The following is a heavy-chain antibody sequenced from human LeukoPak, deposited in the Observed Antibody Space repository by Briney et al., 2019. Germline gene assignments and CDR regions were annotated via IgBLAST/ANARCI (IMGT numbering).Heavy chain of an antibody. CDR2: VHSIGTT. V-gene: IGHV3-66*03. CDR1: GFTVSSYY. Sequence: GGSLRLSCAASGFTVSSYYMSWVRQAPGKGLEWVSVVHSIGTTSYADSVKGRFTISRDNSKNTLYLQMNSLRAEDTAVYYCAKSVKYSSSPFPFQHWGQGTLVTVSS. J-gene: IGHJ1*01. CDR3: AKSVKYSSSPFPFQH. D-gene: IGHD6-13*01.